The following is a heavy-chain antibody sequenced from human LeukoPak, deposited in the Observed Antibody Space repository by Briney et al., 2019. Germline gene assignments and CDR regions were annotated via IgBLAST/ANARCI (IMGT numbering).Heavy chain of an antibody. V-gene: IGHV3-30*18. CDR1: GLTFSSYG. Sequence: QAGGSLRLSCAASGLTFSSYGMHWVRQAPGKGLEWVAVISYDGSNKYYADSVKGRFTISRDNSKNTLYLQMNSLRAEDTAVYYCAKDLVPYYYYYGMDVWGQGTTVTVSS. D-gene: IGHD3-10*01. J-gene: IGHJ6*02. CDR2: ISYDGSNK. CDR3: AKDLVPYYYYYGMDV.